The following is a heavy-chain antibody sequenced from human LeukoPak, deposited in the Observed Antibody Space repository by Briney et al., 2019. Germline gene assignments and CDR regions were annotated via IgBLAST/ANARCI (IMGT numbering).Heavy chain of an antibody. J-gene: IGHJ4*02. V-gene: IGHV3-21*04. CDR2: ISSSSSYI. CDR3: AREGNTMVRGVTETTDY. Sequence: GGSLRLSCAASGFTFSSYSMNWVRQAPGKGLEWVSSISSSSSYIYYADSVKGRFTISRDNAKNSLYLQMNSLRAEDTAVYYCAREGNTMVRGVTETTDYWGQGTLVTVSS. D-gene: IGHD3-10*01. CDR1: GFTFSSYS.